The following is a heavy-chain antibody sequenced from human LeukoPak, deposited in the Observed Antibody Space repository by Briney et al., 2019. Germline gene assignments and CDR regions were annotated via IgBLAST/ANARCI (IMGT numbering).Heavy chain of an antibody. J-gene: IGHJ5*02. CDR1: GFTFSSYS. V-gene: IGHV3-21*01. D-gene: IGHD5-18*01. CDR3: ARDMFTAMVTWGGFDP. CDR2: ISSSSSYI. Sequence: GGSLRLSCAASGFTFSSYSMNWVRQAPGKGLEWVSSISSSSSYIYYADSVKGRFTISRDNAKNSLYLQMNSLRAEDTAVYYCARDMFTAMVTWGGFDPWGQGTLVTVSS.